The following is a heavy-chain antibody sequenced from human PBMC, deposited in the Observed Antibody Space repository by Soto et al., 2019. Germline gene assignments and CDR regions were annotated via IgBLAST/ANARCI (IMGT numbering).Heavy chain of an antibody. V-gene: IGHV3-30*03. CDR3: AIDPRSAYSRGYFDF. J-gene: IGHJ2*01. Sequence: QVHQEESGGVVVQPGRSLRLSCAASGFSFSTYGMHWVRQAPGQGLEWVAVISHDVGIEYYADSVKGPFTISGDSSKNTVYLKMNNVRAEDTAVYYCAIDPRSAYSRGYFDFWGLGTLVTVSS. CDR2: ISHDVGIE. CDR1: GFSFSTYG. D-gene: IGHD3-16*01.